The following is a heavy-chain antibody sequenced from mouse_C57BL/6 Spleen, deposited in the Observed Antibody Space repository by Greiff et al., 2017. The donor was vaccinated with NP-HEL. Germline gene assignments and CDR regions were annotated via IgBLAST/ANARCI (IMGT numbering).Heavy chain of an antibody. CDR3: ARWRITTVVEGAMDY. D-gene: IGHD1-1*01. CDR2: INPSSGYT. CDR1: GYTFTSYW. J-gene: IGHJ4*01. V-gene: IGHV1-7*01. Sequence: QVQLKESGAELAKPGASVKLSCKASGYTFTSYWMHWVKQRPGQGLEWIGYINPSSGYTKYNQKFKDKATLTADKSSSTAYMQLSSLTYEDSAVYYCARWRITTVVEGAMDYWGQGTSVTVSS.